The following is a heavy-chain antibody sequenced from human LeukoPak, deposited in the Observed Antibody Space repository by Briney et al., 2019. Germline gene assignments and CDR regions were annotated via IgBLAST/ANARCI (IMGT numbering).Heavy chain of an antibody. CDR1: GFTFSSYA. CDR2: ISGSGGST. CDR3: ARSWIQLWLAPHDY. D-gene: IGHD5-18*01. V-gene: IGHV3-23*01. J-gene: IGHJ4*02. Sequence: GGSLRLSCAASGFTFSSYAMSWVRQAPGKGLEWVSAISGSGGSTYYADSVKGRFTISRDNSKNTLYLQMNSLRAGDTAVYYCARSWIQLWLAPHDYWGQGTLVTVSS.